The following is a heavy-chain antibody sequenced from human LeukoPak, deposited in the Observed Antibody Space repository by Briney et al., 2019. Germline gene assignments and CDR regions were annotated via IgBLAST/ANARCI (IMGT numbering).Heavy chain of an antibody. V-gene: IGHV3-30*03. Sequence: GGSLRLSCAASGFTFSSYGMHWVRQAPGKGLEWVAVISYDGSDKYYADSVKGRFTISRDNSKNTLYLQMNSLRPEDTAVYYCARDWGRRYSSGWYGDFDYWGQGTLVTVSS. CDR3: ARDWGRRYSSGWYGDFDY. CDR1: GFTFSSYG. D-gene: IGHD6-19*01. CDR2: ISYDGSDK. J-gene: IGHJ4*02.